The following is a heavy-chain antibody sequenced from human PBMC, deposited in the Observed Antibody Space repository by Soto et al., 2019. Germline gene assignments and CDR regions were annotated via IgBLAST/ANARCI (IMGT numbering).Heavy chain of an antibody. Sequence: SYTLSLTCAVYGGSFSGYYWSWIRQPPGKGLEWIGEINHSGSTNYNPSLKSRVTISVETSKNQFSLKLSSVTAADTAVYYCASLHSSGWYYFDYWGQGTLVTVSS. CDR3: ASLHSSGWYYFDY. J-gene: IGHJ4*02. V-gene: IGHV4-34*01. D-gene: IGHD6-19*01. CDR2: INHSGST. CDR1: GGSFSGYY.